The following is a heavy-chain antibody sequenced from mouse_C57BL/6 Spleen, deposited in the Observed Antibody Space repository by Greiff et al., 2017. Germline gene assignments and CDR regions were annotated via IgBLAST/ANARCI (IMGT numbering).Heavy chain of an antibody. CDR1: GYTFTSYG. V-gene: IGHV1-81*01. Sequence: VQLQQSGAELARPGASVKLSCKASGYTFTSYGISWVKQRTGQGLEWIGEIYPRSGNTYYNEKFKGKATLTADKSSSTAYMELRSLTSEDSAVYFCARSEDGYYDYFDYWGQGTTLTVAA. D-gene: IGHD2-3*01. J-gene: IGHJ2*01. CDR2: IYPRSGNT. CDR3: ARSEDGYYDYFDY.